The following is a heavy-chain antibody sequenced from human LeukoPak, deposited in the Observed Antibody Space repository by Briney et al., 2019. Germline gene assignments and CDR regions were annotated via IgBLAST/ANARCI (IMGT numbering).Heavy chain of an antibody. CDR3: ARVRGSWYFDY. V-gene: IGHV4-4*02. CDR2: VSLKGAT. Sequence: PSGTLSLTCAVSGGSIITTNWWSWVRQPPGKGLEWIGEVSLKGATNYNPSLKSRVTMSVDTSKNQFSLKLSSVTAADTAVYYCARVRGSWYFDYWGQGTLVTVSS. CDR1: GGSIITTNW. J-gene: IGHJ4*02. D-gene: IGHD6-13*01.